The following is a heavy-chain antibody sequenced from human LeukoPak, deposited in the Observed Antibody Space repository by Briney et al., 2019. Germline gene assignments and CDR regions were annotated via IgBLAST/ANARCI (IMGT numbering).Heavy chain of an antibody. CDR1: GGSISSYY. V-gene: IGHV4-34*01. CDR2: INHSGST. Sequence: PSETLSLTCTVSGGSISSYYWSWIRQPPGKGLEWIGEINHSGSTNYNPSLKSRVTISVDTSKNQFSLKLSSVTAADTAVYYCARWYFDYWGQGTLVTVSS. CDR3: ARWYFDY. J-gene: IGHJ4*02.